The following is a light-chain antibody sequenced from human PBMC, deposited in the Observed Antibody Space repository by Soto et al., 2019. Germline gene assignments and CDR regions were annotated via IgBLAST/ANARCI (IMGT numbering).Light chain of an antibody. Sequence: QPASVSGSPGQSITISCTGTSSDVGGYNFVSWYQQHPGNAPKLMIYEVSNRPSGVSDRFSGSKSGNTASLTISGLQAEDEADYYCSSFTTSNTWMFGGGTKLTVL. CDR1: SSDVGGYNF. V-gene: IGLV2-14*01. CDR3: SSFTTSNTWM. J-gene: IGLJ3*02. CDR2: EVS.